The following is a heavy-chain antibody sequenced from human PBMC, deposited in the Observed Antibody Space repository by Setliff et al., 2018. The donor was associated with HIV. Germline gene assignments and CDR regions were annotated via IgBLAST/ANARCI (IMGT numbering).Heavy chain of an antibody. CDR2: ISSSSRYI. J-gene: IGHJ1*01. CDR3: AREMAATAHPDDPYFQH. V-gene: IGHV3-21*01. CDR1: GFSFDDYS. Sequence: PGGSLRLSCAASGFSFDDYSMNWVRQAPGKGLEWVSCISSSSRYIYYADSVKGRFTISRDNAKNSLYLQMSSLRAEDTAVYYCAREMAATAHPDDPYFQHWGQGTLVTVSS. D-gene: IGHD6-13*01.